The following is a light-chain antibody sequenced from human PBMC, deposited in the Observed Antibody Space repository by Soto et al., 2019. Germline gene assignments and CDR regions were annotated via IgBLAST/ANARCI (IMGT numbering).Light chain of an antibody. CDR3: QQANSPYT. CDR1: QSTSTF. J-gene: IGKJ2*01. Sequence: DIQMTQSPSFLSASVGDRVTITCRASQSTSTFLAWYQQKAGKAPDLLIYAASFLVTGVPARFSGNGSGTEFSLTISSLQPEDFATYYCQQANSPYTFGQGTKLEIK. CDR2: AAS. V-gene: IGKV1-12*01.